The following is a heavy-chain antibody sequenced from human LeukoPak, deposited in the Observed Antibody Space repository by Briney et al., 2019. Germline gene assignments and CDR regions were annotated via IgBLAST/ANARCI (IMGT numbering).Heavy chain of an antibody. V-gene: IGHV1-69*13. Sequence: ASVKVSCKASGGTFSSYAISWVRQAPAQGLEWMGGIIPIFGTANYAQKFQGRVTITADESTSTAYMELSSLRSEDTAVYYCARAPGIVATRDYYGMDVWGQGTTVTVSS. D-gene: IGHD5-12*01. J-gene: IGHJ6*02. CDR2: IIPIFGTA. CDR3: ARAPGIVATRDYYGMDV. CDR1: GGTFSSYA.